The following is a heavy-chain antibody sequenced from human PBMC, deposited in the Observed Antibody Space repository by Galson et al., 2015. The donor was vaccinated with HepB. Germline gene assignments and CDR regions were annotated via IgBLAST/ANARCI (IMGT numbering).Heavy chain of an antibody. CDR2: ISYDGSNK. Sequence: SLRLSCAASGFTFSSYAMHWVRQAPGKGLEWVAVISYDGSNKYYADSVKGRFTISRDNSKNTLYLQMNSLRAEDTAVYYCARDGMRKSSGWYWVSVGAYYYYYGMDVWGQGTTVTVSS. V-gene: IGHV3-30-3*01. D-gene: IGHD6-19*01. J-gene: IGHJ6*02. CDR3: ARDGMRKSSGWYWVSVGAYYYYYGMDV. CDR1: GFTFSSYA.